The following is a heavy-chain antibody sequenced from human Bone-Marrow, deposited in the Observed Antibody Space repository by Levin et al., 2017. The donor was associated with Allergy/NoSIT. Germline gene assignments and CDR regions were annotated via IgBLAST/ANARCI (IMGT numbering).Heavy chain of an antibody. CDR1: GGTFSSYT. J-gene: IGHJ6*02. CDR3: ARGLDPGLLSGYYGMDV. CDR2: IIPILGIA. D-gene: IGHD2/OR15-2a*01. Sequence: LVKVSCKASGGTFSSYTISWVRQAPGQGLEWMGRIIPILGIANYAQKFQGRVTITADKSTSTAYMELSSLRSEDTAVYYCARGLDPGLLSGYYGMDVWGQGTTVTVSS. V-gene: IGHV1-69*02.